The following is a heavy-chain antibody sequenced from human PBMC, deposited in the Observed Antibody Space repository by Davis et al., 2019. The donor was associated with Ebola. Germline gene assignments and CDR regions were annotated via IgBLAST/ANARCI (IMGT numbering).Heavy chain of an antibody. CDR1: GYSFTSYW. CDR3: ARLRGYCSSTSCYTGLYYYGTDV. J-gene: IGHJ6*02. CDR2: IYPGDSDT. D-gene: IGHD2-2*02. Sequence: GEFLKISCKGSGYSFTSYWIGWVRQMPGKGLEWMGIIYPGDSDTRYSPSFQGQVTISADKSISTAYLQWSSLKASDTAMYYCARLRGYCSSTSCYTGLYYYGTDVWGQGTTVTVSS. V-gene: IGHV5-51*01.